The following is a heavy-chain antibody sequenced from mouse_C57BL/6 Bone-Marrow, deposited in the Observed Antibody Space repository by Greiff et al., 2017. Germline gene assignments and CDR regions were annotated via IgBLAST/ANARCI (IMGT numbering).Heavy chain of an antibody. CDR1: GFTFSSYA. V-gene: IGHV5-9-1*02. CDR2: ISSGGDYI. J-gene: IGHJ3*01. CDR3: TSPSGGFAY. Sequence: EVLLVESGAGLVKPGGSLKLSCAASGFTFSSYAMSWVRQNPEKRLEWVAYISSGGDYIYYADTVKGRFHISRDNARNTLYLQMSRLKSEDTAMYYCTSPSGGFAYWGQGTLVTVSA. D-gene: IGHD2-10*02.